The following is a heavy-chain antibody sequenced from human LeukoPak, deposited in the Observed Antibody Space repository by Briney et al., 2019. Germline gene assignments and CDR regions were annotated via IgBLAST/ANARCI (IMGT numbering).Heavy chain of an antibody. CDR3: ARGAGKIAVAGIYYYYYGMDV. D-gene: IGHD6-19*01. CDR2: IYYSGST. CDR1: GGSISSYY. Sequence: SETLSLTCTVSGGSISSYYWSWIRQPPGKGLEWIGYIYYSGSTNYNPSLKSRVTISVDTSKNQFSLKLSSVTAADTAVYYCARGAGKIAVAGIYYYYYGMDVWGQGTTVTVSS. J-gene: IGHJ6*02. V-gene: IGHV4-59*01.